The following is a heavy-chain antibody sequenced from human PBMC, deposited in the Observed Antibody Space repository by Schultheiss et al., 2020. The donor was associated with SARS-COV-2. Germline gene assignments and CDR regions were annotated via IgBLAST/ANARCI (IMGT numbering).Heavy chain of an antibody. CDR1: GFTFSSYA. D-gene: IGHD4/OR15-4a*01. CDR2: IWYDGSNK. CDR3: ARGTNYRDD. V-gene: IGHV3-30*07. J-gene: IGHJ4*02. Sequence: GGSLRLSCAASGFTFSSYAMHWVRQAPGKGLEWVAVIWYDGSNKYYADSVKGRFTVSRDNAENSLYLQMNSLRAEDTAVYYCARGTNYRDDWGRGTLVTVSS.